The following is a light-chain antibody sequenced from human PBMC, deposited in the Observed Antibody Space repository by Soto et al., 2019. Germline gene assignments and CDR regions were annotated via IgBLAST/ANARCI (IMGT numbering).Light chain of an antibody. V-gene: IGLV2-8*01. Sequence: QSALTQPPSASGSPGQSVTISCTGTSSDVGGYNYVSWYQQHPGKAPKLIIYEVNKRPSGVPDRFSGSKSGNTASLTVSGLQAEDEATYHCGSYAGSNSLGVFGGGTKVTVL. CDR3: GSYAGSNSLGV. CDR2: EVN. CDR1: SSDVGGYNY. J-gene: IGLJ2*01.